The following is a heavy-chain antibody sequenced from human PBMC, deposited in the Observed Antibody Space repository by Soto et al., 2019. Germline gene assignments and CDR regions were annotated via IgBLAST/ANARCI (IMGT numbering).Heavy chain of an antibody. V-gene: IGHV4-59*08. D-gene: IGHD5-18*01. Sequence: SETLSLTCSVSGGSISNYYWSWIRQPQGKGLEWIGYIYYSGSTNYNPSLTSRVTISVDTSKNQFSLKLSSVTAADTAVYYCARNRYSYGVYYFDYWGQGTLVTVSP. CDR1: GGSISNYY. J-gene: IGHJ4*02. CDR2: IYYSGST. CDR3: ARNRYSYGVYYFDY.